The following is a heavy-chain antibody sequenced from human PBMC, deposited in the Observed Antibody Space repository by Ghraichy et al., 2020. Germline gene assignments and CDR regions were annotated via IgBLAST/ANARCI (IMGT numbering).Heavy chain of an antibody. Sequence: GGSLRLSCAASGSTFSSYAMSWVRQAPWKGLEWVLAISGSGGSTYYADSVKGRFTISRDNSKNTLYLQMNSLRAEDTAVYYCAKVGTGPPPGYWGQGTLVTVSS. CDR2: ISGSGGST. J-gene: IGHJ4*02. D-gene: IGHD1-1*01. CDR1: GSTFSSYA. CDR3: AKVGTGPPPGY. V-gene: IGHV3-23*01.